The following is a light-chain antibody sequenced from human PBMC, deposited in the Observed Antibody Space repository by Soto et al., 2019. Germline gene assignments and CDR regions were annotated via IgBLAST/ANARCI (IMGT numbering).Light chain of an antibody. V-gene: IGKV1-5*03. J-gene: IGKJ1*01. CDR2: KAS. CDR1: QTISSW. Sequence: DKQMTQSPSPLSGSERDRVTITCRASQTISSWLAWYQQKPGKAPKLLIYKASTLKSGVPSRFSGSGSGTEFTLTISSLQPDDFATYYCQQYNTYSPRTFGQGTKV. CDR3: QQYNTYSPRT.